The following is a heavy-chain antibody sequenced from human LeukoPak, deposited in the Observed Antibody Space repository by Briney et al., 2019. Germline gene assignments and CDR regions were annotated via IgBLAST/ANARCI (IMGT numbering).Heavy chain of an antibody. CDR2: TYYRSKWYN. CDR1: GDSVSSNSAA. J-gene: IGHJ5*02. CDR3: ARGPSSAAAGKAWFDP. Sequence: SQTLSLTCAISGDSVSSNSAAWNWIRQSPSRGLEWLGRTYYRSKWYNDHAVSVKSRITINPDTSKNQFSLQLNSVTPEDTAVYYCARGPSSAAAGKAWFDPWGQGTLVTVSS. D-gene: IGHD6-13*01. V-gene: IGHV6-1*01.